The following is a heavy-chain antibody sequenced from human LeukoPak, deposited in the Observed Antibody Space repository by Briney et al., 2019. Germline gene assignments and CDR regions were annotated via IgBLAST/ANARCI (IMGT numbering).Heavy chain of an antibody. CDR3: ARTYSSSWYVTFDY. V-gene: IGHV3-21*01. Sequence: GGSLRLSCAASGFTFSSYTMDWVRQAPGKGLEWVSSISSSSTYIYYADSVKGRFTISRDNAKNSLYLRMNSLRAGDTAVYYCARTYSSSWYVTFDYWGQGTLVTVSS. J-gene: IGHJ4*02. CDR2: ISSSSTYI. D-gene: IGHD6-13*01. CDR1: GFTFSSYT.